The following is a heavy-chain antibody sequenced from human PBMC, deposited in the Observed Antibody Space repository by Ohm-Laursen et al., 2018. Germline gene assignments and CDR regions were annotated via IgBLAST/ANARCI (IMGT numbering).Heavy chain of an antibody. V-gene: IGHV4-4*07. D-gene: IGHD1-26*01. J-gene: IGHJ4*02. CDR1: GGAISSYY. CDR3: AGRGY. CDR2: INISGT. Sequence: GTLSLTCTISGGAISSYYWSWIRQPAGKGLEWIGRINISGTNYNPSLKSRVTMSVDTSTNQFSLNLSSVTGADTAVYYCAGRGYWGQGTLVTVSS.